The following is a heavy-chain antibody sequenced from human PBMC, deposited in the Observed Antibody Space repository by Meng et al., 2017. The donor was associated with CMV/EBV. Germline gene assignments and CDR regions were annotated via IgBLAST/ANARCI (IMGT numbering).Heavy chain of an antibody. D-gene: IGHD3-9*01. V-gene: IGHV4-34*01. Sequence: SETLSLTCAVYGGSFSGYYWSWIRQPPGKGLEWIGEINHSGSTNYNPSLKSRVTISVDTSKNQFSLKLSSVTAADTAVYYCAYYDILIGLRNWGQGTLVTVSS. CDR1: GGSFSGYY. CDR3: AYYDILIGLRN. CDR2: INHSGST. J-gene: IGHJ4*02.